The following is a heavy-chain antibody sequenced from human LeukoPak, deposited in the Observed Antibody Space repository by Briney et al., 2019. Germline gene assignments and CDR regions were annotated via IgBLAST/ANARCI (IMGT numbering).Heavy chain of an antibody. Sequence: GGSLRLSCAASGFTFSSYAMSWVRQAPGKGLEWVSAISGGGGSTYYADSVKGRFTISRDNAKNSLYLQMNSLRAEDTAVYYCARGGYRGVFDYWGQGTLVTVSS. V-gene: IGHV3-23*01. D-gene: IGHD5-24*01. CDR3: ARGGYRGVFDY. CDR2: ISGGGGST. CDR1: GFTFSSYA. J-gene: IGHJ4*02.